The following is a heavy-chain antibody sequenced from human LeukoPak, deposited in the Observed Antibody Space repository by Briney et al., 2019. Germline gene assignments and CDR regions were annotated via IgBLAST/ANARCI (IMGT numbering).Heavy chain of an antibody. CDR3: ARSLRWSSSWYVDY. V-gene: IGHV1-18*01. J-gene: IGHJ4*02. CDR2: ISAYNGNT. D-gene: IGHD6-13*01. CDR1: GYTFTSYG. Sequence: ASVKVSCKASGYTFTSYGISWVRQAPGQGLEWMGWISAYNGNTNYAQKLQGRVTMTTDTSTSTAYMELRSLRSDDTAVYCCARSLRWSSSWYVDYWGQGTLVTVSS.